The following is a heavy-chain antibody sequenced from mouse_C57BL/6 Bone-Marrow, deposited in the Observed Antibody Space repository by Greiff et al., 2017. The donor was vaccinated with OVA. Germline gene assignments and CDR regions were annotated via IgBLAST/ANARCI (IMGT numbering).Heavy chain of an antibody. CDR3: ARAAY. CDR1: GYTFTSYW. V-gene: IGHV1-52*01. Sequence: VQLQQPGAELVRPGSSVKLSCKASGYTFTSYWMHWVKQRPIQGLEWIGNIDPSDSATHYNQKFKDKATLTVDKSSSTAYMQLSSLTSEDSAVYYCARAAYWGQGTLVTVSA. J-gene: IGHJ3*01. CDR2: IDPSDSAT.